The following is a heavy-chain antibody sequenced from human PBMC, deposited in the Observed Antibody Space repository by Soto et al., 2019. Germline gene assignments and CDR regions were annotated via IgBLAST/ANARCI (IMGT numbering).Heavy chain of an antibody. Sequence: PGGSLRLSCTGSGFSFGDYTINWFRQTPGKGLGWVSFIRSKSFGGTAEYAASAKGRFTISRDDSKNTIYLHMDRLKTEDTAVYYCARRRLVVPAAIRDDYWGPGTLVTVSS. CDR3: ARRRLVVPAAIRDDY. V-gene: IGHV3-49*03. CDR2: IRSKSFGGTA. D-gene: IGHD2-2*01. CDR1: GFSFGDYT. J-gene: IGHJ4*02.